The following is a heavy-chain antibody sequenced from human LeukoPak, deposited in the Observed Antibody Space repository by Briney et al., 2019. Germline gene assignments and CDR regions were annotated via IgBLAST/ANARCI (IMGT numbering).Heavy chain of an antibody. V-gene: IGHV1-2*02. CDR3: AREYGAYPPYNWFDP. CDR2: INPNSGGT. Sequence: ASVKVSCKASGYTFTGYYMHWVRQAPGQGLEWMGWINPNSGGTNYAQKFQGRVTMTRDTSISTAYMELSRLRSDDTAVYYCAREYGAYPPYNWFDPWGQGTLVTVSS. J-gene: IGHJ5*02. CDR1: GYTFTGYY. D-gene: IGHD4-17*01.